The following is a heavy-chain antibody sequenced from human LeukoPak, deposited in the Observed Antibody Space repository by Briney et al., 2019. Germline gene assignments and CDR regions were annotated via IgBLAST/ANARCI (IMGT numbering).Heavy chain of an antibody. V-gene: IGHV4-39*07. CDR1: GGSVSSSSYY. CDR2: IYYSGST. D-gene: IGHD3-10*01. CDR3: ARAVTMVRGVAVPYYYYYMDV. J-gene: IGHJ6*03. Sequence: SETLSLTCTVSGGSVSSSSYYWGWIRQPPGKGLEWIGSIYYSGSTPYNPSLKSRVTISVDTSKNQFSLKLSSVTAADAAVYYCARAVTMVRGVAVPYYYYYMDVWGKGTTVTISS.